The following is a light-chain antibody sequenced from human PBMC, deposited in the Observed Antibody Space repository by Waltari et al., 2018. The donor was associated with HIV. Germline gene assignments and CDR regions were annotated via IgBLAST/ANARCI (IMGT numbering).Light chain of an antibody. CDR1: RSLLDSSNNKNY. V-gene: IGKV4-1*01. J-gene: IGKJ2*03. CDR2: WAS. CDR3: QQYYSTPYS. Sequence: DIVMTQSPDSLAVSLGERATINCKSGRSLLDSSNNKNYLAWYQQKPGQPPKLLVYWASTRESGVPDRFSGSGSGTYFTLTITSLQAEDVAVYYCQQYYSTPYSFGQGTKLEIK.